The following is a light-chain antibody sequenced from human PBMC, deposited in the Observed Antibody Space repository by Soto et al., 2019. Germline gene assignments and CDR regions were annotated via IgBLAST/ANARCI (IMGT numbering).Light chain of an antibody. CDR2: NDD. CDR3: STWDDSLNGWV. J-gene: IGLJ3*02. CDR1: ISNIGKDT. V-gene: IGLV1-44*01. Sequence: QSVLTQPPSVSGTPGLRVNISCSGGISNIGKDTVNWYQQLPGTDPKLLMFNDDKRPSGVPDRFSGSRSGTSASLAISGLLSDDEAVYFCSTWDDSLNGWVFGGGTKLTVL.